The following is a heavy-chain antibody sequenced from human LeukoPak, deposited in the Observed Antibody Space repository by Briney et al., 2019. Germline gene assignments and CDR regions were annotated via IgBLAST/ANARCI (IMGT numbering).Heavy chain of an antibody. D-gene: IGHD6-13*01. J-gene: IGHJ5*02. CDR3: ARSSGYSSSGGLNWFDT. Sequence: GSLRLSCAASGFTFSSYVMSWVRQAPGKGLEWIGSIYYSGSTYYNPSLKSRVTTSVDTSKNQFSLKLSSVTAADTAVYYCARSSGYSSSGGLNWFDTWGQGTLVTVSS. V-gene: IGHV4-39*01. CDR1: GFTFSSYV. CDR2: IYYSGST.